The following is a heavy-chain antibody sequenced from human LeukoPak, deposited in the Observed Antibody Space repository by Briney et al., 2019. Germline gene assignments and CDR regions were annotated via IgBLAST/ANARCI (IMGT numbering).Heavy chain of an antibody. J-gene: IGHJ4*02. CDR3: ARGSHYDSSGHSYYLDY. CDR2: MNPNSGNT. Sequence: ASVKVSCKASGYTFTSYDINWVRQTTGQGLEWMGWMNPNSGNTGYAQKFQGRVTMTRNTSISTGYMELSSLRSEDTAVYYCARGSHYDSSGHSYYLDYWDQGTLITVSS. V-gene: IGHV1-8*01. CDR1: GYTFTSYD. D-gene: IGHD3-22*01.